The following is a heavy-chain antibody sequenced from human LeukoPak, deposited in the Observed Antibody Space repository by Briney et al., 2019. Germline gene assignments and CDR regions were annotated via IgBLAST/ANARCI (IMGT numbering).Heavy chain of an antibody. V-gene: IGHV5-51*01. CDR3: ARRHKRGYSYGYPPHPYYFDY. J-gene: IGHJ4*02. Sequence: GESLKISCKGSGYSFTSYWIGWVRQMPGKGLEWIGIIYSGDSDTRYSPSFQGQVTISTDKSISTAYLQWSSLKASDTAMYYCARRHKRGYSYGYPPHPYYFDYWGQGTLVTVSS. CDR1: GYSFTSYW. CDR2: IYSGDSDT. D-gene: IGHD5-18*01.